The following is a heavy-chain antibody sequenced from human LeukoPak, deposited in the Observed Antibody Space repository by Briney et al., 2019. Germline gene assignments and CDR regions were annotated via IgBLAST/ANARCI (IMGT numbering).Heavy chain of an antibody. CDR2: INPSTGYT. D-gene: IGHD3-22*01. Sequence: ASVKVSCQASGYAFNTYGLAWVRQAPGQGLEWMGWINPSTGYTKYAQKFQDRVTMTTDTSTNTAYLDLSSLRSDDTAVYYCARDINVLKVGIQSPDVFDIWGQGTMVTVST. CDR3: ARDINVLKVGIQSPDVFDI. V-gene: IGHV1-18*01. J-gene: IGHJ3*02. CDR1: GYAFNTYG.